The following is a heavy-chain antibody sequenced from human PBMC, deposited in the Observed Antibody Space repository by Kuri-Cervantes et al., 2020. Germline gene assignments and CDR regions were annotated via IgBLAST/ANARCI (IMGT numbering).Heavy chain of an antibody. CDR2: INAGNGNT. Sequence: ASVKVSCKASGYTFTSYAMHWVRQAPGQRLEWMGWINAGNGNTKYSQKFQGRVTITRDTSASTAYMELSSLRSEDTAVYYCARDFAETYYYDSSGDAFDIWGQGTMVTVSS. D-gene: IGHD3-22*01. V-gene: IGHV1-3*01. CDR1: GYTFTSYA. CDR3: ARDFAETYYYDSSGDAFDI. J-gene: IGHJ3*02.